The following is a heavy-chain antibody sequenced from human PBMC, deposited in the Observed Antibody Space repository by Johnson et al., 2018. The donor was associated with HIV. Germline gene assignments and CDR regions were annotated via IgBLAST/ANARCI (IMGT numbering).Heavy chain of an antibody. CDR1: GFTFSSYD. V-gene: IGHV3-20*04. CDR3: ARDFSDYGDYGRWAFDI. CDR2: INWNGGST. D-gene: IGHD4-17*01. Sequence: EVQLVESGGGLVQPGGSLRLSCAASGFTFSSYDMHWVRQAPGKGLEWVSGINWNGGSTGYADSVKGRFTISRDNAKNSLYLQMNSLRAEDTALYYCARDFSDYGDYGRWAFDIWGQGTMVTVSS. J-gene: IGHJ3*02.